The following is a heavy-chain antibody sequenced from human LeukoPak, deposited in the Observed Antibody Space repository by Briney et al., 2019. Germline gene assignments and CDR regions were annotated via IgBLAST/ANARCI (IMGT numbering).Heavy chain of an antibody. V-gene: IGHV1-69*04. D-gene: IGHD3-9*01. CDR2: IIPILGIA. CDR1: GGTFSSYA. J-gene: IGHJ3*02. CDR3: ARGLPGYDILTDSRRGAFDI. Sequence: SVQVSCKASGGTFSSYAISWVRQAPGQGLEWMGRIIPILGIANYVQKFQGRVTITADKSTRTAYMELSSLRSEDTAVYYCARGLPGYDILTDSRRGAFDIWGQGTMVTVSS.